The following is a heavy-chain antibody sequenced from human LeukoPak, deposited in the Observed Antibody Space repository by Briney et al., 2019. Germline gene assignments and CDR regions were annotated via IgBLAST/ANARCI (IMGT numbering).Heavy chain of an antibody. Sequence: PSETLSLTCAVYGGSFSGYYWSWIRQPPGKGLEWIEEINHSGSTIYSPSLKSRVTISVDTSKNQFSLKLSSVTAADTAVYYCARGGLISSGYYPRAYFDYWGRGTLVSVSS. D-gene: IGHD3-22*01. J-gene: IGHJ4*02. V-gene: IGHV4-34*01. CDR1: GGSFSGYY. CDR3: ARGGLISSGYYPRAYFDY. CDR2: INHSGST.